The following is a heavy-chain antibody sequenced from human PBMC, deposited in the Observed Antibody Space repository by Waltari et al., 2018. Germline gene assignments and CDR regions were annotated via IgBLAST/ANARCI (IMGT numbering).Heavy chain of an antibody. CDR3: ARVSSDWSFDF. Sequence: QVQLLESAPGLVKPSEPLSLTCAVSGGSLSDYDWSWIRQPPGMGLEWVGYVCYSGSTDYNPSLKSRGTISVDTSKSQFSLKLSAVTAADTAVYFCARVSSDWSFDFWGQGTLVTVSS. CDR2: VCYSGST. V-gene: IGHV4-59*01. CDR1: GGSLSDYD. J-gene: IGHJ4*02. D-gene: IGHD6-13*01.